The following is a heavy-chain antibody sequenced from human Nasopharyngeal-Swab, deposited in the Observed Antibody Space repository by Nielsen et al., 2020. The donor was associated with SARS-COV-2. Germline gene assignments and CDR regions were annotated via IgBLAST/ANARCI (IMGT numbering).Heavy chain of an antibody. Sequence: ETLSLTCTVSGGSITSSTYYWGWIRQPPGKGLEWVANIKPDDSEIYYVESVKGRFTISRDNAKNSVHLQMNSLRADDTAVYYCARAVGGSGSFWGQGTLVTVSA. CDR1: GGSITSSTYY. CDR3: ARAVGGSGSF. J-gene: IGHJ4*02. V-gene: IGHV3-7*01. D-gene: IGHD3-10*01. CDR2: IKPDDSEI.